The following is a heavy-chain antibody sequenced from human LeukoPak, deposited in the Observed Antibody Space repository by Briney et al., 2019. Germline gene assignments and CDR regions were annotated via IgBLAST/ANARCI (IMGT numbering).Heavy chain of an antibody. V-gene: IGHV3-48*01. CDR2: ISSSSSTI. CDR1: GFTFSSYS. D-gene: IGHD3-22*01. Sequence: GGSLRLSCAASGFTFSSYSMNWVRQAPGKGLEWVSYISSSSSTIYYADSVKGRFTISRDNAKNSLYLQMNSLRAEDTAVYYCARVGVMFYYYYMDVGGKGPTVPVPS. CDR3: ARVGVMFYYYYMDV. J-gene: IGHJ6*03.